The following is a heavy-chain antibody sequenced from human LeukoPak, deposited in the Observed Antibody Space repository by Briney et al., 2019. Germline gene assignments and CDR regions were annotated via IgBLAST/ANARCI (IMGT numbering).Heavy chain of an antibody. CDR3: ARDPYDFWGGSPKHYYSMDV. J-gene: IGHJ6*02. D-gene: IGHD3-3*01. CDR1: GFTFSSYA. CDR2: ISGSGGST. Sequence: RPGGSLRLSCAASGFTFSSYAMSWVRQAPGKGLEWVSAISGSGGSTYYADSVKGRFSISRDNARNSVFLQMNSLRAEDTAVYYCARDPYDFWGGSPKHYYSMDVWGQGTTVTVSS. V-gene: IGHV3-23*01.